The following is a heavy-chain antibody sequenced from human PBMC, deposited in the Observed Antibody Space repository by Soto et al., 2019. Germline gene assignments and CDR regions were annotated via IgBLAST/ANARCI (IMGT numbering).Heavy chain of an antibody. CDR2: IIPIFGTA. CDR3: ARGSPIPPAVAGRGYFDY. CDR1: GGTFSSYA. D-gene: IGHD6-19*01. J-gene: IGHJ4*02. V-gene: IGHV1-69*13. Sequence: GASVKVSCKASGGTFSSYAISWVRQAPGQGLEWMGGIIPIFGTANYAQKFQGRVTITADESTSTAYMELSSLRSEDTAVYYCARGSPIPPAVAGRGYFDYWGQGTLVTVSS.